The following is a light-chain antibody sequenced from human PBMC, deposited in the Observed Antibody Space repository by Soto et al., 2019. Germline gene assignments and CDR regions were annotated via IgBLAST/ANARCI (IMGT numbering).Light chain of an antibody. CDR2: DNN. CDR1: SYNIGAGYD. CDR3: QSYDSSLSGSYV. V-gene: IGLV1-40*01. J-gene: IGLJ1*01. Sequence: QSVLTQPPSVSGAPGQRVIISCTGSSYNIGAGYDVHWYQQLPGTAPRLLIYDNNNRPSGVPARFSVSKSDTSASLAITGLQPEDEADYYCQSYDSSLSGSYVFGTGTKLTVL.